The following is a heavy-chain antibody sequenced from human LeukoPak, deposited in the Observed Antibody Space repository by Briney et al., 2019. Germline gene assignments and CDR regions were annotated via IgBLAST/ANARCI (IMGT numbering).Heavy chain of an antibody. V-gene: IGHV1-69*04. CDR2: IIPILGIA. D-gene: IGHD3-3*01. Sequence: ASVKVSCKASGGTFGSYTISWVRQAPGQGLEWMGRIIPILGIANYAQKFQGRVTITADKSTSTAYMELSSLRSEDTAVYYCARDRDGVVTFPWGQGTLVTVSS. CDR3: ARDRDGVVTFP. J-gene: IGHJ5*02. CDR1: GGTFGSYT.